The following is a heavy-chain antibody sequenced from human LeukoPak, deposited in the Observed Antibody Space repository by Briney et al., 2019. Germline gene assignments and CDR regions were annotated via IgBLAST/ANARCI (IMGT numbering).Heavy chain of an antibody. V-gene: IGHV4-61*02. CDR2: IYTSGST. D-gene: IGHD3-3*01. J-gene: IGHJ5*02. CDR3: ARVGYRITIFGGGLFDP. Sequence: SETLSLTCTVSGGSISSGSYHWSWIRQPAGKGLEWIGRIYTSGSTNYNPSLKSRVTISVDTSKNQFSLKLSSVTAADTAVYYCARVGYRITIFGGGLFDPWGQGTLVTVSS. CDR1: GGSISSGSYH.